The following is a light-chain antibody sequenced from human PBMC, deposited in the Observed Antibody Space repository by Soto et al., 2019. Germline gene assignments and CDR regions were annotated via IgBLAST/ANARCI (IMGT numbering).Light chain of an antibody. CDR1: QSVSSW. V-gene: IGKV1-5*03. CDR2: KAS. Sequence: DIQMTQSPSTLSASAGDRATITCRASQSVSSWLAWYQQKPGQAPKLLIYKASTLQSGIPSRFSGSGSGTEFTLAISSLQSDDSATYYCQQYNDNWTFGQGTKVEIK. CDR3: QQYNDNWT. J-gene: IGKJ1*01.